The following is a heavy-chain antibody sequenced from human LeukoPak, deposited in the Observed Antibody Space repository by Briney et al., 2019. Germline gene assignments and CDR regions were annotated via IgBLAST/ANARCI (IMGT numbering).Heavy chain of an antibody. J-gene: IGHJ4*02. CDR2: ILYSGTT. Sequence: SETLSLTCTVSGGSISPYYWSWIRQTPGKGLEWIGYILYSGTTTNYNPSLKSRVTISVDTSKNQFSLKLSSVTAADTAVYYCAPVGDWNDFVYWGQGTLVTVSS. V-gene: IGHV4-59*01. CDR3: APVGDWNDFVY. D-gene: IGHD1-1*01. CDR1: GGSISPYY.